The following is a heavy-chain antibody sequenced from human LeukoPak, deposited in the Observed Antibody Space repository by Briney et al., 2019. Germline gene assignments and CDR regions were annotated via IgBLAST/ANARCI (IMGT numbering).Heavy chain of an antibody. CDR2: IGTAGDT. CDR1: GFTFSSYD. Sequence: GGSLRLSCAASGFTFSSYDMHWVRQATGKGREWVSAIGTAGDTYYPGSVKGRFTFSRENGKNSLYLQMNSLRAGDTAVYYCARGIAAAVNYCYFDLWGRGTLVTVSS. V-gene: IGHV3-13*01. D-gene: IGHD6-13*01. CDR3: ARGIAAAVNYCYFDL. J-gene: IGHJ2*01.